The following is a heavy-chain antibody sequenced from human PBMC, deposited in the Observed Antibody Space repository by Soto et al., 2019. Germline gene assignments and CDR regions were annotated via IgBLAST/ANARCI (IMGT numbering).Heavy chain of an antibody. J-gene: IGHJ4*02. CDR1: GFTFSSYA. V-gene: IGHV3-23*01. D-gene: IGHD6-13*01. Sequence: GGSLRLSCAASGFTFSSYAMSWVRQAPGKGLEWVSAISGSGGSTYYADSVRGRFTISRDNSKNTLYLQMNSLRAEDTAVYYCAKAGGAAGTVDYFDYWGQGTLVTVSS. CDR2: ISGSGGST. CDR3: AKAGGAAGTVDYFDY.